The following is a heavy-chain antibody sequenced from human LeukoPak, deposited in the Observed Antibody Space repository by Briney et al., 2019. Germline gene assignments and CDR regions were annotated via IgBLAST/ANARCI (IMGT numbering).Heavy chain of an antibody. D-gene: IGHD2-2*01. CDR2: VDPEDGKT. Sequence: EASVKISCKVSGYTFTDYYMHWVQQAPGKGLEWMGLVDPEDGKTIYAEKFQGRVTITADTSTDTAYMELSSLRSEDTAVYYCATASVYRSSTSCYGGFDPWGRGTLVTVSS. CDR3: ATASVYRSSTSCYGGFDP. J-gene: IGHJ5*02. V-gene: IGHV1-69-2*01. CDR1: GYTFTDYY.